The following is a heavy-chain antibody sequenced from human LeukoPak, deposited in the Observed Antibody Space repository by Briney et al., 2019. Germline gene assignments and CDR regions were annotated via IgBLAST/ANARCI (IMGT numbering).Heavy chain of an antibody. CDR2: INPSGGST. D-gene: IGHD1-26*01. J-gene: IGHJ5*01. V-gene: IGHV1-46*01. CDR1: GYTFTSYY. CDR3: ARASGSYWWFDS. Sequence: ASVKVSCKASGYTFTSYYMHWVRQAPGQGLEWMGIINPSGGSTSYAQKFQGSVTMTRDTSIRTVYMELSRLRSDDTAVYYCARASGSYWWFDSWGQGTLVTVSS.